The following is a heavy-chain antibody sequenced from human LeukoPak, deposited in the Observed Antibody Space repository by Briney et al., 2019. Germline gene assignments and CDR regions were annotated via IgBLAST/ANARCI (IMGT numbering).Heavy chain of an antibody. D-gene: IGHD5-12*01. CDR3: ASYSDYGLYFDY. CDR1: GGSISSYY. CDR2: IYYSGST. J-gene: IGHJ4*02. V-gene: IGHV4-59*01. Sequence: KPSETLSLTCTVSGGSISSYYWSWIRQPPGKGLEWIGYIYYSGSTNYNPSLKSRVTISVDTSKNQFSLKLSSVTAADTAVYYCASYSDYGLYFDYWGQGTLVTVSS.